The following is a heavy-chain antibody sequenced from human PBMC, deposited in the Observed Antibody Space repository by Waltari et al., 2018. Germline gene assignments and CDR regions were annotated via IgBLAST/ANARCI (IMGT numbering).Heavy chain of an antibody. CDR3: ARDRAVAARLRWFDP. V-gene: IGHV3-21*01. Sequence: EVQLVESGGGLVKPGGSLRLACAASGLTFSSDSMTWVRQAPGKGLEWVSSISSSSSYIYYADSVKGRFTISRDNAKNSLYLQMNSLRAEDTAVYYCARDRAVAARLRWFDPWGQGTLVTVSS. CDR2: ISSSSSYI. J-gene: IGHJ5*02. D-gene: IGHD6-6*01. CDR1: GLTFSSDS.